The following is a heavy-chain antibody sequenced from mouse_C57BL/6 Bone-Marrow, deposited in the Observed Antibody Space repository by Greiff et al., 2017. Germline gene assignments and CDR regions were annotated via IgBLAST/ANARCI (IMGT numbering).Heavy chain of an antibody. Sequence: EVMLVESGAELVRPGASVKLSCTASGFNIKDDYMHWVKQRPEQGLEWIGWIDPENGDTEYASKFQGKATITADTSSNTAYLQLSSLTSEDTAVYYCTTGGYFDVWGTGTTVTVAS. J-gene: IGHJ1*03. CDR2: IDPENGDT. CDR3: TTGGYFDV. CDR1: GFNIKDDY. V-gene: IGHV14-4*01.